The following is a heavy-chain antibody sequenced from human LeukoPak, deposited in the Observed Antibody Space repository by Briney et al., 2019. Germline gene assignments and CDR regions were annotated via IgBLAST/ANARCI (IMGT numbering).Heavy chain of an antibody. CDR1: GYTFTSYG. CDR3: ARNDYGETGYYSGMDV. D-gene: IGHD4-17*01. Sequence: ASVKVSCKASGYTFTSYGISWVRQAPGQGLEWMGWISVYNGNTNYARKIQGRVTMTTDTSTSTAYMELRTLRSDDTAVYYCARNDYGETGYYSGMDVWGQGTTVTVSS. V-gene: IGHV1-18*01. CDR2: ISVYNGNT. J-gene: IGHJ6*02.